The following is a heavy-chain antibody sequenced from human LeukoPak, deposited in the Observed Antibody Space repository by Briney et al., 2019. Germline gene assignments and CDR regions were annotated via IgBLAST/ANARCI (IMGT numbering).Heavy chain of an antibody. D-gene: IGHD1-1*01. J-gene: IGHJ6*02. V-gene: IGHV1-69*04. CDR3: AREKMEVGYYGLDV. CDR2: IIPILNIP. Sequence: SVKVSCKASGGTFDNSAINWVRQDPGQGLEWMGRIIPILNIPNYVQKLQGRVTIAADKSTSTAYMELSSLRSGDTAVYYCAREKMEVGYYGLDVWGQGTTVTVSS. CDR1: GGTFDNSA.